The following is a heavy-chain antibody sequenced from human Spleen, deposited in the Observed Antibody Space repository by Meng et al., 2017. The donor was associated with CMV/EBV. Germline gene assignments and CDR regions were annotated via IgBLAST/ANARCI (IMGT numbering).Heavy chain of an antibody. CDR2: ISSSSLYI. J-gene: IGHJ4*02. Sequence: RLSCAASGFPFSRYYMNWVRQAPGKGLEWVSYISSSSLYISYADSVKGRFTISRDNAKNSLYLQINSLRAEDTAVYYCARGGGSFDYWGQGTLVTVSS. CDR1: GFPFSRYY. D-gene: IGHD6-25*01. CDR3: ARGGGSFDY. V-gene: IGHV3-21*01.